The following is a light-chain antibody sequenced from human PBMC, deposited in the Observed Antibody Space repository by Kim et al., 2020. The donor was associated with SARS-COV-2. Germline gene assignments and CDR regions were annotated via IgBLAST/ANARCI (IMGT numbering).Light chain of an antibody. V-gene: IGKV1-16*02. CDR3: LQYKTDPPT. Sequence: DIQMTQSPSSLSASVGDKVTIVCRASQAISNHLAWYQKRPGKAPKTLIHAVSILQSGVTSKFTGAGSGTEFTLTISGLQPEDFAVYYCLQYKTDPPTFGQGTKLEI. CDR2: AVS. J-gene: IGKJ2*01. CDR1: QAISNH.